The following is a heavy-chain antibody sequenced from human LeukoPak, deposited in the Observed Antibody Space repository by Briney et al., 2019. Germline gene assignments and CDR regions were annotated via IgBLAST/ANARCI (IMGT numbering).Heavy chain of an antibody. D-gene: IGHD1-14*01. CDR3: ARGVEPLAANTLVY. J-gene: IGHJ4*02. Sequence: GGSLRLSCAASGFTVITNDMTWVRQAPGKGLEWVSVLYSDGNTKYADSVQGRFTISRDNSKNTLYLEMNSLSPDDTAVYYCARGVEPLAANTLVYWGQGTLVTVSS. CDR1: GFTVITND. V-gene: IGHV3-53*01. CDR2: LYSDGNT.